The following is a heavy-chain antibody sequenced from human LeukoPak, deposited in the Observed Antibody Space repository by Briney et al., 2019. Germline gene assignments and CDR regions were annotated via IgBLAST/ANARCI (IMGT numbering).Heavy chain of an antibody. CDR1: GYTFTRFG. CDR3: ATVTPYCSSTSCYQGYYYGMDV. J-gene: IGHJ6*02. D-gene: IGHD2-2*01. CDR2: ISPSNGNT. Sequence: ASVKASCKASGYTFTRFGISWVRQAPGQELEWMGWISPSNGNTNYAQKLQGRVTMTTDTSTSTAYMELSSLRSEDTAVYYCATVTPYCSSTSCYQGYYYGMDVWGQGTTVTVSS. V-gene: IGHV1-18*01.